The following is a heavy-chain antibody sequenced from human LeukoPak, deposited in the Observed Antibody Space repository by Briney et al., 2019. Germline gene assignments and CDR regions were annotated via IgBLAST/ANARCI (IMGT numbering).Heavy chain of an antibody. J-gene: IGHJ5*02. V-gene: IGHV3-23*01. CDR1: GFTFTNYG. Sequence: GGSLRLSCAASGFTFTNYGMTWVRQAPGKGLEWVSAINYNAGDITAYADSVKGRFTISRYNSRNTVFLQMNSLRAEDTAVYYCVARGIAHSWGQGTLVTVSS. D-gene: IGHD6-13*01. CDR2: INYNAGDIT. CDR3: VARGIAHS.